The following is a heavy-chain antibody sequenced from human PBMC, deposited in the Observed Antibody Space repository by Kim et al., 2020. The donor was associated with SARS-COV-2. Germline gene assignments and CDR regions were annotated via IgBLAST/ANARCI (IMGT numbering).Heavy chain of an antibody. CDR3: ARGRPYHPGYCSSTSCYVFDYYYGMDV. D-gene: IGHD2-2*01. CDR1: GDSVSSNSAA. CDR2: TYYRSKWYN. J-gene: IGHJ6*02. V-gene: IGHV6-1*01. Sequence: SQTLSLTCAISGDSVSSNSAAWNWIRQSPSRGLEWLGRTYYRSKWYNDYAVSVKSRITINPDTSKNQFSLQLNSVTPEDTAVYYCARGRPYHPGYCSSTSCYVFDYYYGMDVWGQGTTVTVSS.